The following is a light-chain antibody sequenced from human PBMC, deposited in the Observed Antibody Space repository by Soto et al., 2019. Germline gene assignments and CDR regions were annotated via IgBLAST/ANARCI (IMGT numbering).Light chain of an antibody. CDR3: SSYTSTNSWV. J-gene: IGLJ3*02. CDR1: SSDVGGYNY. CDR2: DVS. Sequence: QSALTQSASVSVSPGPSITISCTGTSSDVGGYNYVSWYQQHPGKAPKLIIYDVSNRPSGVSTRFSGSKSVNTASLTISGLQAEDEADYSCSSYTSTNSWVFGGGTKLTVL. V-gene: IGLV2-14*01.